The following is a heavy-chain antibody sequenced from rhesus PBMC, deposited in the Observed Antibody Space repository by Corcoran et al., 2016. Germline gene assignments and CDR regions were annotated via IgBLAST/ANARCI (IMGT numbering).Heavy chain of an antibody. J-gene: IGHJ4*01. V-gene: IGHV4-173*01. D-gene: IGHD3-3*01. CDR3: ARDPYYNIWTGYYNPPYYFDY. Sequence: QVQLQESGPGLVKPSETLSLTCAVSGGSIRSNYWSWIRPPPGRGLEWIGRISGSGGSTDYNPSLKSRVTISTDTSKNQFSLKLSSVTAADTAVYYCARDPYYNIWTGYYNPPYYFDYWGQGVLVTVSS. CDR2: ISGSGGST. CDR1: GGSIRSNY.